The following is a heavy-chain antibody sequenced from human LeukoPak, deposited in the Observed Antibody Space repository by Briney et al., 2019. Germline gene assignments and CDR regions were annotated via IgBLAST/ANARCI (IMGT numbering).Heavy chain of an antibody. Sequence: QPGGSLRLPCTASGFNFYRFTMHWVRQSPGKGLEWVSFIGRDGRVTSYADSVKGRFTISRDNSKNTLYLQMNSLRAEDTAVYYCAKCGYGSGSYYQIDYWGQGTLVTVSS. D-gene: IGHD3-10*01. V-gene: IGHV3-43*01. CDR3: AKCGYGSGSYYQIDY. CDR1: GFNFYRFT. CDR2: IGRDGRVT. J-gene: IGHJ4*02.